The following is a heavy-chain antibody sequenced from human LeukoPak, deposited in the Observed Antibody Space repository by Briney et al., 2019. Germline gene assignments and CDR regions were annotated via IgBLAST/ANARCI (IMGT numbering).Heavy chain of an antibody. CDR1: GGSISSYY. CDR2: IYYSGST. J-gene: IGHJ4*02. D-gene: IGHD1-26*01. V-gene: IGHV4-59*08. CDR3: ARVQMGGGTYIFGY. Sequence: SETLSLTCTVSGGSISSYYWSWIRQPPGKGLEWIGYIYYSGSTYYNPSLKSRLTISVDTSKNQFSLKLTSVTAADTAIYYCARVQMGGGTYIFGYWGQGTLVTVSS.